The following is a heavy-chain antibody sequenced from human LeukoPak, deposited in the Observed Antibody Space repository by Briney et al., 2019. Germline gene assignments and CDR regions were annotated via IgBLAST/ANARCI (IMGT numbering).Heavy chain of an antibody. CDR2: IYNSGSP. Sequence: PSETLSLTCTVSGGSISSHNWNWIRQPPGKGLEWIGDIYNSGSPNYNPSLKSRVTISVDTSKNQFSLQLNSVTPEDTAVYYCARAPSHPTVTTLHFDYWGQGTLVTVSS. CDR3: ARAPSHPTVTTLHFDY. CDR1: GGSISSHN. J-gene: IGHJ4*02. V-gene: IGHV4-59*11. D-gene: IGHD4-11*01.